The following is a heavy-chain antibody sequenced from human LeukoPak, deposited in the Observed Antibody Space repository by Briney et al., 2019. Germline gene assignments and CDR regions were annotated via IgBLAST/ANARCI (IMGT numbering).Heavy chain of an antibody. CDR1: GYTFSRYW. D-gene: IGHD3-9*01. CDR2: INSDGRST. J-gene: IGHJ4*02. CDR3: VRGADTGYSSDS. Sequence: GGSLRLSCVASGYTFSRYWMHWVRHAPGKGLVWVSRINSDGRSTNYADSVKGRFSISRDNAENTLYLQMNSLRVEDTAVYYCVRGADTGYSSDSWGQGTLVTVSS. V-gene: IGHV3-74*01.